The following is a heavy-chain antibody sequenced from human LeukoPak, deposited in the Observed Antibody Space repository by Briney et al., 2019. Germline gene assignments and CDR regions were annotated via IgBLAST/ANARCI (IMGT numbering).Heavy chain of an antibody. CDR1: GYSISNGYH. D-gene: IGHD7-27*01. J-gene: IGHJ4*02. Sequence: SETLSLTCTVSGYSISNGYHWGWIRQPPGKGLEWIGNIYRSGSTYYNPSLKSRVSISVDTSKNQFSLKLSSVTAEDTAVYYCARVNWVNGYWGQGTLVTVSS. CDR2: IYRSGST. CDR3: ARVNWVNGY. V-gene: IGHV4-38-2*02.